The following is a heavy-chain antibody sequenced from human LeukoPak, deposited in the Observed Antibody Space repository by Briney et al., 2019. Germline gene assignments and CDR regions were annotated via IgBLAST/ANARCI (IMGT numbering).Heavy chain of an antibody. Sequence: GGSLRLSCAASGFTFSSYAISWVRQAPGKGLEWVSAISGSGGSTYYADSVKGRFTISRDNSKNTLYLQMNSLRAEDTAVYYCAKDNSIAVAGYDYWGQRTLVTVSS. CDR1: GFTFSSYA. V-gene: IGHV3-23*01. D-gene: IGHD6-19*01. CDR3: AKDNSIAVAGYDY. CDR2: ISGSGGST. J-gene: IGHJ4*02.